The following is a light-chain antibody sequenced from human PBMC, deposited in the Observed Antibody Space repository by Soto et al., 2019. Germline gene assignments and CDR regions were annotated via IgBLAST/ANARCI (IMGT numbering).Light chain of an antibody. CDR2: GAS. V-gene: IGKV1D-16*01. CDR3: QQYNRYPRT. CDR1: QGISTW. J-gene: IGKJ1*01. Sequence: DIQMTQFPSSVSASVGDRVNITCRACQGISTWLAWYQQKPERAPKSLIYGASRLQSGVPPRFSGSGSETDFTLTISSLQPEDFATYYCQQYNRYPRTFGQGTKVEIK.